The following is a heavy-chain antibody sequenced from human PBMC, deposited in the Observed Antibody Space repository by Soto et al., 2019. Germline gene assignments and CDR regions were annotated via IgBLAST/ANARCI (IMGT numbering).Heavy chain of an antibody. CDR3: ARDPCGDCFEWYFDL. D-gene: IGHD2-21*02. CDR2: ISYDGTTK. CDR1: GFTFSSFA. V-gene: IGHV3-30-3*01. Sequence: QAQLVESGGGVVQPGRSLTLSCAASGFTFSSFAIHWVRQAPGKGLEWVAAISYDGTTKFYADSVKGRSTISRDNSKNALYLQMNSLRGEDTAVYYCARDPCGDCFEWYFDLWGHGTLVTVSS. J-gene: IGHJ2*01.